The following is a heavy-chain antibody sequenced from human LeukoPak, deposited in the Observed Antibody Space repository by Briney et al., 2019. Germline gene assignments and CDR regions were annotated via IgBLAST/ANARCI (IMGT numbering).Heavy chain of an antibody. D-gene: IGHD3-10*01. CDR1: GYSVTSYW. CDR2: IYFGCSDT. Sequence: GESLKISCKGSGYSVTSYWIGWVRQIPGKGLEWMGMIYFGCSDTRYSPYSQGQVTISADKSISTAYLQWSSLKASDTATYYCARRLTMARGVILDDAFDIWGQGTMVTVSS. V-gene: IGHV5-51*01. J-gene: IGHJ3*02. CDR3: ARRLTMARGVILDDAFDI.